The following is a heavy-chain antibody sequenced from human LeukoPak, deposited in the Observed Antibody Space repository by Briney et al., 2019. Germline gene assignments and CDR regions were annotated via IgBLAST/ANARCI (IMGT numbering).Heavy chain of an antibody. D-gene: IGHD2-15*01. V-gene: IGHV3-9*02. CDR1: GLTSSDYA. J-gene: IGHJ6*02. CDR2: ISWNSGSI. Sequence: LSLSCAASGLTSSDYAVTCVPQSPGPPVECFSGISWNSGSIGYADSVKGRFTISRDNAKNSLYLQMNSLRAEDTALYYCAKDGRSRPYGMDVWGQGTTVTVSS. CDR3: AKDGRSRPYGMDV.